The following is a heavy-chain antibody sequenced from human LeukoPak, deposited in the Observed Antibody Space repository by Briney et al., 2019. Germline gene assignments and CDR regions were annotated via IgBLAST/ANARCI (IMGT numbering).Heavy chain of an antibody. CDR3: ATYSSGWYPYYFDY. D-gene: IGHD6-19*01. CDR2: IYHSGNT. CDR1: GYSISSGYY. J-gene: IGHJ4*02. V-gene: IGHV4-38-2*02. Sequence: PSETLSLTCTVSGYSISSGYYWGWIRQPPGKGLEWIGSIYHSGNTYYNPSLKSRVTISVDTSKNQFSLKLSSVTAADTAVYYCATYSSGWYPYYFDYWGQGTLVTVSS.